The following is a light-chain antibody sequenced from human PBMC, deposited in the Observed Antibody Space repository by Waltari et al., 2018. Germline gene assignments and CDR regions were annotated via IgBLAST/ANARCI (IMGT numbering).Light chain of an antibody. CDR1: QSLSTW. J-gene: IGKJ4*01. CDR2: KAS. Sequence: DIQMTQSPSILSASVGDTVTITCRTSQSLSTWLAWYQQKPGKAPKRLISKASIFESGVPSRFSGSGSGTEFTLTINSLQPDDFATFYCQHYNNYPPTFGGGTKVEIK. CDR3: QHYNNYPPT. V-gene: IGKV1-5*03.